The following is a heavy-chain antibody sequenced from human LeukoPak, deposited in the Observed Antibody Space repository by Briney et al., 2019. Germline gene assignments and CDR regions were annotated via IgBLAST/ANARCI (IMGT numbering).Heavy chain of an antibody. CDR2: IGGSDGST. V-gene: IGHV3-23*01. Sequence: GGSLRLSCAASGFTFSSYAMRWVRQAPGKGLEWVSAIGGSDGSTYYADSVKGRFTISRDNSKNTLSLQMDSLRAEDTAVYYCARDLSRPLFDYWGQGTLVTVSS. CDR1: GFTFSSYA. J-gene: IGHJ4*02. CDR3: ARDLSRPLFDY.